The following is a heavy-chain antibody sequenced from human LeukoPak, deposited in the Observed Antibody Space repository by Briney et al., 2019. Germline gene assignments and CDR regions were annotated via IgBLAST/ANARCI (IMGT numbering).Heavy chain of an antibody. J-gene: IGHJ4*02. CDR1: GFTFSSYA. CDR3: VYGDYARFDY. D-gene: IGHD4-17*01. V-gene: IGHV3-30-3*01. Sequence: GRSLRLSCAASGFTFSSYAMHWVRQAPGKGLEWVAVISYDGSNKYYADSVKGRFTISRDNSKNTLYLQMNSLRAEDTAVYYCVYGDYARFDYWGQGTLVTVSS. CDR2: ISYDGSNK.